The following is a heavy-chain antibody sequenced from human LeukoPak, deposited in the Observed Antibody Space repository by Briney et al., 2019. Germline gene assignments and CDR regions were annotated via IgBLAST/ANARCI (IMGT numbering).Heavy chain of an antibody. CDR2: INHSGST. Sequence: PSETLSLTCAVYGGSFSAYYWSWIRQPPGKGLEWIGEINHSGSTTYNPSLKSRVTISVDTSKNQFSLKLTSVTAADTAVYYCARHPKLSRGIAVAGTIDYWGQGTLVTVSS. D-gene: IGHD6-19*01. V-gene: IGHV4-34*01. CDR3: ARHPKLSRGIAVAGTIDY. CDR1: GGSFSAYY. J-gene: IGHJ4*02.